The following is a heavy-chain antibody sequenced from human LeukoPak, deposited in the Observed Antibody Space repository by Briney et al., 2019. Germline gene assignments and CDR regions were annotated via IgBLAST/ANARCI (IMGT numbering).Heavy chain of an antibody. J-gene: IGHJ3*02. CDR3: ARDSGGVSSAFDI. V-gene: IGHV3-21*01. CDR1: GFTFSSYG. D-gene: IGHD6-6*01. Sequence: PGGSLRLSCAASGFTFSSYGMNWVRQAPGKGLEWVSSISSSSSYIYYADSVKGRFTISRDNAKNSLYLQMNSLRAEDTAVYYCARDSGGVSSAFDIWGQGTMVTVSS. CDR2: ISSSSSYI.